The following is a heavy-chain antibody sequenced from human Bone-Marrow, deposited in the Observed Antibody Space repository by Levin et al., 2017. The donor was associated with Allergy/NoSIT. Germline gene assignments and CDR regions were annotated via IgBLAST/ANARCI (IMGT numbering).Heavy chain of an antibody. CDR2: ITSSGNST. V-gene: IGHV3-64*01. CDR3: ATLHASGYFSSSDYFPMDV. CDR1: GFTFSFYD. Sequence: PGGSLRLSCAASGFTFSFYDLHWVRQAPGKGLEYISAITSSGNSTYYANSVKGRFIISRDNSKNTVYLQMGSLRAEDTAVYYCATLHASGYFSSSDYFPMDVWGQGTTVTVSS. J-gene: IGHJ6*02. D-gene: IGHD3-22*01.